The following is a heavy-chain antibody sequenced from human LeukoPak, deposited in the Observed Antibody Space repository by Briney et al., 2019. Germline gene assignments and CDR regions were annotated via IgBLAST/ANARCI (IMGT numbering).Heavy chain of an antibody. CDR1: GGTFSSYA. CDR3: AREAGCSGGSCYYNPFDY. D-gene: IGHD2-15*01. V-gene: IGHV1-69*13. Sequence: ASVKVSCKASGGTFSSYAISWVRQAPGQGLEWMGGIIPIFGTANYAQKFQGRVTITADESTSTAYMELSSLRPEDTAVYYCAREAGCSGGSCYYNPFDYWGQGTLVTVSS. CDR2: IIPIFGTA. J-gene: IGHJ4*02.